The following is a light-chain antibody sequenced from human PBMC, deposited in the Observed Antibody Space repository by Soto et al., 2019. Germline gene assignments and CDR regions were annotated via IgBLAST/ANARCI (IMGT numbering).Light chain of an antibody. V-gene: IGLV6-57*03. CDR1: SCSIATNY. J-gene: IGLJ3*02. CDR3: QSYDSSNHGV. Sequence: NFMLTQPHSVSESPGKTVTISCTRSSCSIATNYVQWFQQRPGSAPIIVIYEDDQRPSGVPDRFSGSIDSSSNSASLTISGLQTEDEADYYCQSYDSSNHGVFGGGTKLTVL. CDR2: EDD.